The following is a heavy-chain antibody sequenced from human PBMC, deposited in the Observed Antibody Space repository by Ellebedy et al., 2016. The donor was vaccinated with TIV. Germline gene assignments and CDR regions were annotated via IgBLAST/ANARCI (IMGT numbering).Heavy chain of an antibody. J-gene: IGHJ6*02. D-gene: IGHD1-14*01. CDR1: GFTLSNSG. Sequence: GGSLRLXXAASGFTLSNSGMTWVRQAPGKGLEWVSYISISGTTLYYADSMRGRFTISRDNAKNSLYLRMNSLRADDTAMYYCARVDRVSHAMDVWGQGTPVTVSS. V-gene: IGHV3-48*01. CDR2: ISISGTTL. CDR3: ARVDRVSHAMDV.